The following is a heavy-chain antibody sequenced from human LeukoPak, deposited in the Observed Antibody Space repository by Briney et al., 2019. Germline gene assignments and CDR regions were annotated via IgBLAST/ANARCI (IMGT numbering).Heavy chain of an antibody. J-gene: IGHJ5*02. CDR3: ARARSGTDYGDYAGWFDP. CDR1: GGSISSSNW. CDR2: IYHSGST. Sequence: SETLSLTCAVSGGSISSSNWWSWVRQPPGKGLEWIGEIYHSGSTNYNPSLKSRVTISVDTSKNQFSLKLSSVTAADTAVYYCARARSGTDYGDYAGWFDPWGQGTLVTVSS. V-gene: IGHV4-4*02. D-gene: IGHD4-17*01.